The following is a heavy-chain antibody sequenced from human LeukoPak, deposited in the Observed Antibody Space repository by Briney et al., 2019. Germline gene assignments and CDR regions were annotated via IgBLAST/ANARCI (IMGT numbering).Heavy chain of an antibody. V-gene: IGHV4-34*01. CDR1: GGSFSGYY. D-gene: IGHD4-23*01. CDR3: ARGDYGANSD. J-gene: IGHJ4*02. CDR2: INHSGST. Sequence: SETLSLTCAVYGGSFSGYYWSWTRQPPGKGLEWIGEINHSGSTNYNPSLKSRVTISVDTSKNQFSLKLSSVTAADTAVYYCARGDYGANSDWGQGTLVTVSS.